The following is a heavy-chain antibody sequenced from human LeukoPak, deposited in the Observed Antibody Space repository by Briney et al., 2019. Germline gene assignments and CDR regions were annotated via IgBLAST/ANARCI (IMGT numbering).Heavy chain of an antibody. V-gene: IGHV3-53*01. CDR2: IYSDNSA. D-gene: IGHD5-18*01. Sequence: GGSLRLSCAASGFTVNNNYMSWVRQTPGKGLEWVSFIYSDNSAYYADSVKGRFTISRDNSKNTLYLQMNSLRAEDTAVYYCAKDVPGYSYGTFDYWGQGTLVTVSS. CDR1: GFTVNNNY. CDR3: AKDVPGYSYGTFDY. J-gene: IGHJ4*02.